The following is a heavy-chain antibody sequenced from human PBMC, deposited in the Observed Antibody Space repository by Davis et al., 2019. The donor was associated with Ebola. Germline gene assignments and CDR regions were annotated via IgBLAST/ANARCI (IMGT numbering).Heavy chain of an antibody. J-gene: IGHJ5*02. D-gene: IGHD3-10*01. CDR3: ATRGP. Sequence: GESLKISCSASGYTVGSDFMIWARQAPGKGLEWLSMIHSRSRIFYADSVRGRFTISADTSKNTLYLQMNSLRVDDTAVYYCATRGPWGQGTLVTVSS. CDR2: IHSRSRI. CDR1: GYTVGSDF. V-gene: IGHV3-53*01.